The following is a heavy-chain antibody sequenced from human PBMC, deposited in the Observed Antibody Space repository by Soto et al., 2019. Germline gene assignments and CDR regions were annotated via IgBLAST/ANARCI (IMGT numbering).Heavy chain of an antibody. CDR1: GGSISSGDYS. Sequence: SETLSLTCAVSGGSISSGDYSWSWIRQPPGKGLEWIGYMFNTGNTYYNPSLKSRVTISVDRSKNQFSLKLNFVTAADTAVYYCVAVVEGPNWFDPWGQGTLFTVSS. V-gene: IGHV4-30-2*01. D-gene: IGHD2-15*01. CDR2: MFNTGNT. J-gene: IGHJ5*02. CDR3: VAVVEGPNWFDP.